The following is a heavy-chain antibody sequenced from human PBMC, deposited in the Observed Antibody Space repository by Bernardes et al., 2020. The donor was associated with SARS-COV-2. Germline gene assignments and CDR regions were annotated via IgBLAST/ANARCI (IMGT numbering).Heavy chain of an antibody. CDR1: GGSFSGYY. J-gene: IGHJ6*03. Sequence: SETLYLTCAVYGGSFSGYYWSWIRQPPGKGLEWIGEINHSGSTNYNPSLKSRVTISVDTSKNQFSLKLSSVTAADTAVYYCARGAPAYYDFWSGTMPYYYYMDVWGKGTTVTVSS. D-gene: IGHD3-3*01. CDR3: ARGAPAYYDFWSGTMPYYYYMDV. CDR2: INHSGST. V-gene: IGHV4-34*01.